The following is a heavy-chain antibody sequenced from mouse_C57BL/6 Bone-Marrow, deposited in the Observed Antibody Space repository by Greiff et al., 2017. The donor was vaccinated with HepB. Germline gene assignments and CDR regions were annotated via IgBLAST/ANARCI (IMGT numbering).Heavy chain of an antibody. CDR2: ISDGGSYT. CDR1: GFTFSSYA. J-gene: IGHJ2*01. CDR3: AREDPWDY. Sequence: EVMLVESGGGLVKPGGSLKLSCAASGFTFSSYAMSWVRQTPEKRLEWVATISDGGSYTYYPDNVKGRFTISRDNAKNNLYLQMSHLKSEDTAMYYCAREDPWDYWGQGTTLTVSS. V-gene: IGHV5-4*01.